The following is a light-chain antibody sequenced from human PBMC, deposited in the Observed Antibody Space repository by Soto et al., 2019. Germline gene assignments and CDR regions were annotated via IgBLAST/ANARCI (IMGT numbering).Light chain of an antibody. CDR3: QQSYSIPYT. CDR1: QSIRTY. Sequence: DIQMTQSPSSLSASLGDSVTITCRPSQSIRTYLNWFQQKPGRAPTLLIYAASNLQSGVPSRFSGSGSGTDFTLTISSLHPEDFATYYCQQSYSIPYTFGQGTKLEIK. V-gene: IGKV1-39*01. CDR2: AAS. J-gene: IGKJ2*01.